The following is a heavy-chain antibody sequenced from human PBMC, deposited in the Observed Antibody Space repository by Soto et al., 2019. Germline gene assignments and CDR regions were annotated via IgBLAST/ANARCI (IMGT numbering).Heavy chain of an antibody. V-gene: IGHV1-69*13. CDR2: IIPIFGTA. Sequence: VASVKVSCKASGGTFSSYAISWVRQAPGQGLEWMGGIIPIFGTANYEQKFQGRVTITADESTSTAYMELSSLRSEDTAVYYCARDSNGAEQHGRKYYYDSSGSASPYYYGMDVWGQGTTVTVSS. D-gene: IGHD3-22*01. J-gene: IGHJ6*02. CDR1: GGTFSSYA. CDR3: ARDSNGAEQHGRKYYYDSSGSASPYYYGMDV.